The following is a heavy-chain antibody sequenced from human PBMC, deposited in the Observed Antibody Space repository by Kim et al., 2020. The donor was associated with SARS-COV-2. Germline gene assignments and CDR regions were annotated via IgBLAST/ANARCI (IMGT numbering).Heavy chain of an antibody. CDR3: ARHEPQRWLQLKGLVRGANDAFDI. J-gene: IGHJ3*02. D-gene: IGHD5-12*01. CDR2: IYYSGST. CDR1: GGSISSSSYY. V-gene: IGHV4-39*01. Sequence: SETLSLTCTVSGGSISSSSYYWGWIRQPPGKGLEWIGSIYYSGSTYYNPSLKSRVTISVVTSKNQFSLKLSSVTAADTAVYYCARHEPQRWLQLKGLVRGANDAFDIWGQGTMVTVSS.